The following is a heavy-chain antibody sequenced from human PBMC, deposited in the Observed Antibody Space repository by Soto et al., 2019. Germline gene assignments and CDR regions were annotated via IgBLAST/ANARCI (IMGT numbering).Heavy chain of an antibody. V-gene: IGHV5-51*01. D-gene: IGHD2-15*01. CDR3: ARQGSGGSHDALDV. CDR1: GYSFPSYW. CDR2: IYPGDSDT. Sequence: GESLKISCKGSGYSFPSYWIGWVRQMPGKGLEWMGIIYPGDSDTTYGPSFQGQVTISVDKSISTAYLQWNSLKASDTAMYYCARQGSGGSHDALDVCGQGTMVTISS. J-gene: IGHJ3*01.